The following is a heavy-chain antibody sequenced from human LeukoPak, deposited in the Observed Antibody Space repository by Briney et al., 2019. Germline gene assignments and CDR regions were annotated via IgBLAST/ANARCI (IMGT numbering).Heavy chain of an antibody. CDR3: AKGSLWFGELLTQRWYFDY. Sequence: QPGGSLRLSCAASGFTFSSYAMSWVRQAPGKGLEWVSAISGSGGSTYYADSVKGRFTISRDNSKNTLYLQMNSLRAEDTAVYYCAKGSLWFGELLTQRWYFDYWGQGTLVTVSS. CDR1: GFTFSSYA. V-gene: IGHV3-23*01. J-gene: IGHJ4*02. CDR2: ISGSGGST. D-gene: IGHD3-10*01.